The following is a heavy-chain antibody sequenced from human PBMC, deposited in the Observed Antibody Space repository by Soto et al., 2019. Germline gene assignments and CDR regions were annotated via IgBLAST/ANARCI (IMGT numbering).Heavy chain of an antibody. CDR3: AYGPTSGLAIENYLDY. CDR2: ISGSSTST. J-gene: IGHJ4*02. Sequence: EVQLSGSGGGLVQPGGSLRLSCAASGFTFSNYAMSWVRQAPGKGLEWVSAISGSSTSTYYADSVKGRVTISRDNSKNMLYLQLIRLRGEDAGDSYGAYGPTSGLAIENYLDYWGQGTLVTVSS. V-gene: IGHV3-23*01. D-gene: IGHD4-17*01. CDR1: GFTFSNYA.